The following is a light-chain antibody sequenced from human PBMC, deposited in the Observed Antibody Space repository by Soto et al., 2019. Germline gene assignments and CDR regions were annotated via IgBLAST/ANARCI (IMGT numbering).Light chain of an antibody. CDR2: GAS. Sequence: EIVLTQSPGTLSLCPGERATLSCRASQSVSSSYLAWYQQKPGQAPRLLIHGASSRATGIPDRFSGSGSGTDFTLTISRLEPEDFAVYYCQQFGSSPLFTFGPGTKVDVK. CDR3: QQFGSSPLFT. CDR1: QSVSSSY. J-gene: IGKJ3*01. V-gene: IGKV3-20*01.